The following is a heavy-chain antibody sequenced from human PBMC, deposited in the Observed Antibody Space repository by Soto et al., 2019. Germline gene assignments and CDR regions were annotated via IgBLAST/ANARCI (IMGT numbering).Heavy chain of an antibody. Sequence: GASVKVSCKVSGYTLTELSMHWVRQAPGKGLEWMGGFDPEDGETIYAQKFQGRVTMTEDTSTDTAYMELSSLGSEDTAVYYCATLYYYDSSGYREMAFDIWGQGTMVTVS. CDR1: GYTLTELS. J-gene: IGHJ3*02. D-gene: IGHD3-22*01. CDR3: ATLYYYDSSGYREMAFDI. V-gene: IGHV1-24*01. CDR2: FDPEDGET.